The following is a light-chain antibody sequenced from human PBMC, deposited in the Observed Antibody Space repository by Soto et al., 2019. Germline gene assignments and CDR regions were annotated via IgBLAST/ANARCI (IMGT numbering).Light chain of an antibody. CDR1: QGISSY. Sequence: ALRMTQSPSSLSASTGDRVTITCRASQGISSYLAWYQQKPGKAPKLLIYAASTLQSGVPSRFSGSGSGTDFTLTISCLQSEDFAGYYCHQHYSYTSCGPGT. V-gene: IGKV1-8*01. J-gene: IGKJ3*01. CDR3: HQHYSYTS. CDR2: AAS.